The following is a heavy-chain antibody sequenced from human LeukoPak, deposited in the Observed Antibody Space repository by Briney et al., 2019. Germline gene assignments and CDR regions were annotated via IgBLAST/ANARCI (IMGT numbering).Heavy chain of an antibody. D-gene: IGHD3-22*01. CDR3: ARGSSYCDSSGYYPFDY. V-gene: IGHV3-30-3*01. Sequence: GGSLRLSCAASGFTFSSYAMHWVRQAPGKGLEWVAVISYDGSYKYYADSVKGRFTISRDNSKNTLYLQMNSLRAEDTAVYYCARGSSYCDSSGYYPFDYWGQGTLVTVSS. CDR1: GFTFSSYA. J-gene: IGHJ4*02. CDR2: ISYDGSYK.